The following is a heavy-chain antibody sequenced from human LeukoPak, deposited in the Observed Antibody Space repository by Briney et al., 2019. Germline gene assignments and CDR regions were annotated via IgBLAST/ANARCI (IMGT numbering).Heavy chain of an antibody. CDR3: ARDPTPPYSSGLVDAFDI. V-gene: IGHV4-4*07. J-gene: IGHJ3*02. CDR1: GGSISSYY. Sequence: PSETLSLTCTVSGGSISSYYWSWIRQPAGKGLEWIGRIYTSGSTNYNPSLKSRVTMSVDTSKNQFSLKLSSVTAADTAVYYCARDPTPPYSSGLVDAFDIWGQGTMVTVSS. CDR2: IYTSGST. D-gene: IGHD6-19*01.